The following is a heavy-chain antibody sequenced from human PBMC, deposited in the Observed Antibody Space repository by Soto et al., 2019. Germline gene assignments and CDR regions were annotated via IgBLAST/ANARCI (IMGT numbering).Heavy chain of an antibody. CDR1: GGSFSDYY. J-gene: IGHJ3*01. CDR2: IHPSGST. V-gene: IGHV4-34*01. Sequence: SETLSLTCAVYGGSFSDYYWSWVRQPPGKGLEWIGEIHPSGSTHFNPSLKSRGTISVDTSKSQFSLKLSSVTAADTAVYYCARRYGSAFDFWGQGTMVTVS. CDR3: ARRYGSAFDF. D-gene: IGHD3-10*01.